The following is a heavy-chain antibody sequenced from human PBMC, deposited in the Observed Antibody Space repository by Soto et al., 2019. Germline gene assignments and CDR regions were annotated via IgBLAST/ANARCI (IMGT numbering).Heavy chain of an antibody. Sequence: PSETLSLTCAVYGGSFSGYYWSWIRQPPGKGLEWIGEINHSGSTNYNPSLKSRVTISVDTSKNQFSLKLSSVTAADTAVYYCARSWPRRYCSSTSCRAYYYYYMDVWGKGTTVTVSS. V-gene: IGHV4-34*01. D-gene: IGHD2-2*01. CDR3: ARSWPRRYCSSTSCRAYYYYYMDV. CDR2: INHSGST. CDR1: GGSFSGYY. J-gene: IGHJ6*03.